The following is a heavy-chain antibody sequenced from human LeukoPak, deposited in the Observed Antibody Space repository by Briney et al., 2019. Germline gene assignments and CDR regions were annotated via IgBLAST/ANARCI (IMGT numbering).Heavy chain of an antibody. D-gene: IGHD2-21*02. CDR2: ITGSGGST. Sequence: PGGSLRLSCAASGFAFNSYTMGWVRQAPGKGLEWVSAITGSGGSTYYEDSLKGRLTISIDSSKNTLYLQMNSLRAEDTAVYYCAKKSSYCGGDCYPYYFDHWGQGTLVTVSS. CDR1: GFAFNSYT. CDR3: AKKSSYCGGDCYPYYFDH. J-gene: IGHJ4*02. V-gene: IGHV3-23*01.